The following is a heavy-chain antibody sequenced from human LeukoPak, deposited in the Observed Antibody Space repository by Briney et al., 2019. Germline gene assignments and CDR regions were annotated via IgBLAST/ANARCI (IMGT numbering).Heavy chain of an antibody. D-gene: IGHD2-15*01. J-gene: IGHJ4*02. CDR2: INHSGST. CDR3: ARDNVVDATSGIDY. Sequence: PSETLSLTCAVYGGSFSGYYWSWIRQPPGKGLEWIGEINHSGSTYYNPSLKSRVTISVDTSKNQFSLKLTSMTAADTAVYFCARDNVVDATSGIDYWGQGTLVTVSS. V-gene: IGHV4-34*01. CDR1: GGSFSGYY.